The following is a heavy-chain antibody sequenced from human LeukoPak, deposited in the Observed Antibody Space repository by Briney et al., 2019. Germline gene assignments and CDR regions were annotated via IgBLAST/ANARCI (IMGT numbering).Heavy chain of an antibody. CDR2: TNPNSGGT. CDR1: GYTFTGYY. Sequence: ASVKVSCKASGYTFTGYYMHWVRQAPGQGLEWMGWTNPNSGGTNYAQKFQGRVTMTRDTSITTAYMELSRLRSDDTAVYYCAREQMEMATLGWFDPWGQGTLVTVSS. D-gene: IGHD5-24*01. V-gene: IGHV1-2*02. J-gene: IGHJ5*02. CDR3: AREQMEMATLGWFDP.